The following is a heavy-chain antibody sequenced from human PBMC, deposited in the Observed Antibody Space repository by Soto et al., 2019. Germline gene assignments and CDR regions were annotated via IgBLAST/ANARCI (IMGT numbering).Heavy chain of an antibody. V-gene: IGHV3-49*03. CDR3: TREVDGLIQITAYYFDY. Sequence: HPGGSLRLSCTASGFTFGDYAMSWFRQAPGKGLEWVGFIRSKAYGGTTEYAASVKGRFTISRDDSKSIAYLQMNSLKTEDTAVYYCTREVDGLIQITAYYFDYWGQGTLVTVSS. J-gene: IGHJ4*02. CDR2: IRSKAYGGTT. D-gene: IGHD6-19*01. CDR1: GFTFGDYA.